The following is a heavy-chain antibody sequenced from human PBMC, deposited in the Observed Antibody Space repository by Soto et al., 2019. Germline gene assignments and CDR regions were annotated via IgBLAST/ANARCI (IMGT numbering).Heavy chain of an antibody. CDR2: ISSSSSYI. D-gene: IGHD3-22*01. V-gene: IGHV3-21*01. CDR3: ARDPPDTSGPVDY. Sequence: GGSLRLSCAASGFTFSSYSMNWVRQAPGKGLEWVSSISSSSSYIYYADSVKGRFTISRDNAKNPLYLQMNSLRAEDTAVYYCARDPPDTSGPVDYWGQGTLVTVSS. CDR1: GFTFSSYS. J-gene: IGHJ4*02.